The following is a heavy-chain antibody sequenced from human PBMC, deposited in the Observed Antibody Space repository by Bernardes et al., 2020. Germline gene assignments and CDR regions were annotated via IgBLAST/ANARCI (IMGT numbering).Heavy chain of an antibody. Sequence: ASVKVSCKASGYTFTSYDINWVRQATGQGLEWMGWMNPNSGNTGYAQKFQGRVTMTRNTSISTAYMELSSLRSEDTAVYYCARGRDIVVVPAAMGGYYYGMDVWGQGTTVTVSS. CDR3: ARGRDIVVVPAAMGGYYYGMDV. J-gene: IGHJ6*02. CDR2: MNPNSGNT. V-gene: IGHV1-8*01. CDR1: GYTFTSYD. D-gene: IGHD2-2*01.